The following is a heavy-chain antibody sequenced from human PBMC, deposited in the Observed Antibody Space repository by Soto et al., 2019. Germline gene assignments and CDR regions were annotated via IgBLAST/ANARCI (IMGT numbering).Heavy chain of an antibody. J-gene: IGHJ4*02. CDR2: IYYSGST. CDR1: GGSISSYY. Sequence: SETLSLTCTVSGGSISSYYWSWIRQPPGKGLECIGYIYYSGSTNYNPPLKSRVTISVDTSKNQFSLKLSSVTAADTAVYYCARVSSSWGLVNYFDYWGQGTLVTVSS. D-gene: IGHD6-13*01. CDR3: ARVSSSWGLVNYFDY. V-gene: IGHV4-59*01.